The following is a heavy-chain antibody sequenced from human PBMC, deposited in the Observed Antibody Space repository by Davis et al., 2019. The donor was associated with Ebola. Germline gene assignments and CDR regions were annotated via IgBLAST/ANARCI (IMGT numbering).Heavy chain of an antibody. CDR1: GFTFSDYN. J-gene: IGHJ6*03. CDR3: ARDGPPLEWLLKNYYYMDV. Sequence: GESLKISCVASGFTFSDYNMNRVRQAPGKGLEWVSYISSSSTIYYADSVKARFTIHKDNAKNSLYLQMNSLRDEHTAVYYCARDGPPLEWLLKNYYYMDVWGKGTTVTVSS. CDR2: ISSSSTI. D-gene: IGHD3-3*01. V-gene: IGHV3-69-1*01.